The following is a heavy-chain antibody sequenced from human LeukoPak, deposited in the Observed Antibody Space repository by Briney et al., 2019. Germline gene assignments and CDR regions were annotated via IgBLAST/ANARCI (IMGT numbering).Heavy chain of an antibody. D-gene: IGHD3-10*01. CDR3: ARIGGSGSYYNVEWFDP. CDR1: GGSISSHY. V-gene: IGHV4-59*11. CDR2: IYYSGST. J-gene: IGHJ5*02. Sequence: SETLSLTCTVSGGSISSHYWSWIRQPPGKGLEWIGYIYYSGSTNYNPSLKSRVTISVDTSKNQFSLKLSSVTAAGTAVYYCARIGGSGSYYNVEWFDPWGQGTLVTVSS.